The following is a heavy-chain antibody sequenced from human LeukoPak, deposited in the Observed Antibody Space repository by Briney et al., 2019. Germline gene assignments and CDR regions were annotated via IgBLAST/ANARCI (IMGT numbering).Heavy chain of an antibody. Sequence: SETLSLTCTVSGGSISSYYWSWIRQPAGKGLEWIGRIYTSGSTNYNPSLKSRVTMSVDTSKNQFSLKLSSVTAADTAVYYCARGKDYGDYFSYNWFDPWGQGTLVTVSS. CDR3: ARGKDYGDYFSYNWFDP. CDR2: IYTSGST. V-gene: IGHV4-4*07. J-gene: IGHJ5*02. CDR1: GGSISSYY. D-gene: IGHD4-17*01.